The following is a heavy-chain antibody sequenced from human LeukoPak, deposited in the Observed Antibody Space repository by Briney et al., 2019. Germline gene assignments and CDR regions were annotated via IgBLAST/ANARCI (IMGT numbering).Heavy chain of an antibody. J-gene: IGHJ6*03. D-gene: IGHD4-11*01. CDR2: INPSGGST. V-gene: IGHV1-46*01. CDR1: GYTFTSYY. Sequence: ASVKVSCKASGYTFTSYYMHWVRQAPGQGLEWMGIINPSGGSTSYAQKFQGRVTMTRDMSTSTVYMELSSLRSDDTAVYYCARARTIYSNYIYYYYMDVWGKGTTVTVSS. CDR3: ARARTIYSNYIYYYYMDV.